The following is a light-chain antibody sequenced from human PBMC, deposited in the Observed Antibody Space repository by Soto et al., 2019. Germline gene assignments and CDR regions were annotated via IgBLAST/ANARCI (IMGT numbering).Light chain of an antibody. CDR1: QSVGSN. J-gene: IGKJ1*01. CDR2: GAS. V-gene: IGKV3-15*01. Sequence: EIVMTQSPATLSVSPGERATLSCRASQSVGSNLAWYQQKPGQAPRLLIYGASTRATGIPARFSGSGSGTEFTLTISSLQSEDFPIYFCQQYNNWPPDRTFGQGTNIEIK. CDR3: QQYNNWPPDRT.